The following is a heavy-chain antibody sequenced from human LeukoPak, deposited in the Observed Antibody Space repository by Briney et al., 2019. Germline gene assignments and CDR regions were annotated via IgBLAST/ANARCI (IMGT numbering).Heavy chain of an antibody. D-gene: IGHD3-3*01. CDR3: ANLYDFWSGYYDDAFDI. V-gene: IGHV3-30*18. J-gene: IGHJ3*02. CDR2: ISYDGSNK. Sequence: PGGSLRLPCAASGFTFSSYGMHWVRQAPGKGLEWVAVISYDGSNKYYADSVKGRFTISRDNSKNTLYLQMNSLRAEDTAVYYCANLYDFWSGYYDDAFDIWGQGTMVTVSS. CDR1: GFTFSSYG.